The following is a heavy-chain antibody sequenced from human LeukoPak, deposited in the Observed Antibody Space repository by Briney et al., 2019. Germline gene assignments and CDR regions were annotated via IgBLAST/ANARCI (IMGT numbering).Heavy chain of an antibody. CDR2: IYYSGST. Sequence: SETLSLTCTVSGGSISSGDYYWSWIRQPPGKGLEWIGYIYYSGSTYYNPSLKSRVTISVDTSKHQFSLKLSSVTAADTAVCYCASASLTRDAFDICGQGTMVTVSS. CDR3: ASASLTRDAFDI. CDR1: GGSISSGDYY. V-gene: IGHV4-30-4*02. D-gene: IGHD4-23*01. J-gene: IGHJ3*02.